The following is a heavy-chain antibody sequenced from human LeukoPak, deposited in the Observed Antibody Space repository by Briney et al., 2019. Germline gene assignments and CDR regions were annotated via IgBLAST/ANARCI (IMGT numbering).Heavy chain of an antibody. CDR3: ARDWDCSGGSCYSLAYFDY. D-gene: IGHD2-15*01. J-gene: IGHJ4*02. CDR1: GYTFTSYG. Sequence: ASVKVSCKASGYTFTSYGISWVRQAPGQGLEWMGWISAYNGNTNYARKLQGRVAMTTDTSTSTAYMELRSLRSDDTAEYYCARDWDCSGGSCYSLAYFDYWGQGTLVTVSS. V-gene: IGHV1-18*04. CDR2: ISAYNGNT.